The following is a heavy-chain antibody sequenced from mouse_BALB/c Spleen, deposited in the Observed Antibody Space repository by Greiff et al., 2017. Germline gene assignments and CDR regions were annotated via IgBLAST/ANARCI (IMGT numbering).Heavy chain of an antibody. CDR2: ISYSGST. V-gene: IGHV3-8*02. Sequence: VQLKESGPSLVKPSQTLSLTCSVTGDSITSGYWNWIRKFPGNKLEYMGYISYSGSTYYNPSLKSRISITRDTSKNQYYLQLNSVTTEDTATYYCARLYGNYEENAMDYWGQGTSVTVSS. D-gene: IGHD2-10*02. CDR3: ARLYGNYEENAMDY. J-gene: IGHJ4*01. CDR1: GDSITSGY.